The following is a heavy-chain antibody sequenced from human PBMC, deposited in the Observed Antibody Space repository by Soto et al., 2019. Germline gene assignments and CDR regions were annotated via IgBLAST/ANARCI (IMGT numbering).Heavy chain of an antibody. J-gene: IGHJ5*02. V-gene: IGHV1-3*01. D-gene: IGHD2-15*01. CDR2: INAGNGNT. CDR3: ARGTSDIVVVVAATPLYNWFDP. Sequence: GASVKVSCKASGYTFTIYAMHWVRQAPGQRLEWMGWINAGNGNTKYSQKFQGRVTITRDTSASTAYMELSSLRSEDTAVYYCARGTSDIVVVVAATPLYNWFDPWGQGTLVTVS. CDR1: GYTFTIYA.